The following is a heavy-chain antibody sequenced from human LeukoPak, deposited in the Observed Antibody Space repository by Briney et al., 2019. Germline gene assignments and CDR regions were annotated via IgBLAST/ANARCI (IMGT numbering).Heavy chain of an antibody. CDR1: GFTLSTYG. J-gene: IGHJ5*02. D-gene: IGHD5-18*01. CDR3: AKDGYSYGFDP. Sequence: RGSLRLSCAPSGFTLSTYGMHWVRQVAGNGLEWVTFIRYDGNNKYYTDSVKGRFTISRENSKNTLYLQMNSLRAEDTGVYYCAKDGYSYGFDPWGQGTPVTVSS. V-gene: IGHV3-30*02. CDR2: IRYDGNNK.